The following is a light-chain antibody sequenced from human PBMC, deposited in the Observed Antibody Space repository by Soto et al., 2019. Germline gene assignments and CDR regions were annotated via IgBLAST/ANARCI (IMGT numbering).Light chain of an antibody. J-gene: IGLJ1*01. V-gene: IGLV2-14*01. CDR2: EVS. CDR3: SSYTSSSTRV. CDR1: SSDVGAYNS. Sequence: QSVLTQPASVSGSPGQSITISCTGTSSDVGAYNSVSWYQQRPGKAPKLMIYEVSNRPSGVSNRFSGSKSGNTASLTISGLQAEDEADYYCSSYTSSSTRVFGSGTKVTVL.